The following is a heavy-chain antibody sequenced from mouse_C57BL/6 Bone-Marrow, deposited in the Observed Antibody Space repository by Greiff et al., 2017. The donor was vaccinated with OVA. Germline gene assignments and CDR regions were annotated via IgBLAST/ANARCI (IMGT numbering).Heavy chain of an antibody. Sequence: QVQLQQSGAELVRPGASVTLSCKASGYTFTDYEMHWVKQTPVHGLEWIGAIDPETGGTAYNQKFKGKAILTADKSTSTAYMELRSLTSEDSAVYYCTRNEGRYYFDYWGQGTTLTVSS. CDR1: GYTFTDYE. CDR3: TRNEGRYYFDY. CDR2: IDPETGGT. J-gene: IGHJ2*01. V-gene: IGHV1-15*01. D-gene: IGHD3-3*01.